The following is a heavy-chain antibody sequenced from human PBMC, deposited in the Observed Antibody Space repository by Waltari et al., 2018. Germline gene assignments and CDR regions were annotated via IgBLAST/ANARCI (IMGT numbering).Heavy chain of an antibody. Sequence: QVQLQQWGAGLLKPSETLSLTCAVYGGSFSGYYWSWIRQPPGKGLEWIGEINHSGSTNYNPSLKSRVTISVDTSKNQFSLKLSSVTAADTGVYYCARVRVLSSFDYWGQGTLVTVSS. CDR1: GGSFSGYY. CDR2: INHSGST. CDR3: ARVRVLSSFDY. D-gene: IGHD3-10*01. J-gene: IGHJ4*02. V-gene: IGHV4-34*01.